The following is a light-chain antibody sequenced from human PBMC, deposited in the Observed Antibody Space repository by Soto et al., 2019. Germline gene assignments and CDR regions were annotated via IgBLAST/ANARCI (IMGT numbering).Light chain of an antibody. CDR1: RSEVGAYNY. J-gene: IGLJ2*01. CDR2: DVS. CDR3: SSYASSSTVI. Sequence: QSVLNQPASVSGSPGQSITISCTETRSEVGAYNYVSWYQQHPVKAPKLMIYDVSSRPSGISNRFSGSKSGNTASLTISGVQAEDEADYYCSSYASSSTVIFGGGTKVTVL. V-gene: IGLV2-14*01.